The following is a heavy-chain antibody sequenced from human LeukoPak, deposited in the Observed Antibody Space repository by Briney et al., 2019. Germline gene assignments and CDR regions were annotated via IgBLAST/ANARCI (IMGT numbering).Heavy chain of an antibody. J-gene: IGHJ5*02. V-gene: IGHV3-23*01. CDR2: ISGSGGRT. CDR1: GFTFSSYA. Sequence: GGSLRLSCAASGFTFSSYAMNWVRQAPGKGLEWVSGISGSGGRTYYADSVKGRFTISRDNSKNTLYLQMNSLRAEDTAVHYCAKDLDGQPSWGQGTLVTVSS. D-gene: IGHD5-24*01. CDR3: AKDLDGQPS.